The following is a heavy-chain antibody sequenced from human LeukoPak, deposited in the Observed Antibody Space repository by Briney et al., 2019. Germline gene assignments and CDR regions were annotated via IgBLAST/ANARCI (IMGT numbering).Heavy chain of an antibody. Sequence: GGSLRLSCAASGFTFSTYGMHWVRQAPGKGLEWVAFIRFNGDSTYYSDSVKGRFTVSRDNAKNTLYLQMNSLRAEDTAVYYCARVRAGYYFDWGQGTLVTVPS. CDR2: IRFNGDST. V-gene: IGHV3-30*02. CDR1: GFTFSTYG. J-gene: IGHJ4*02. CDR3: ARVRAGYYFD. D-gene: IGHD2/OR15-2a*01.